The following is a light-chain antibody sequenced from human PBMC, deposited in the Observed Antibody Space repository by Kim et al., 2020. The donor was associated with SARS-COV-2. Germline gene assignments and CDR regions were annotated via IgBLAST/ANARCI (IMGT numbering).Light chain of an antibody. J-gene: IGKJ2*01. CDR3: RQYETYPYT. Sequence: DIQMTQSPSSLSASVGDRVTITCRASQDITNSLAWFQQKPGKAPKSLIYGASSLESGVPSKFRGSGSGTDFTLTISSLQPEDFATYYCRQYETYPYTFGQGTKVDIK. V-gene: IGKV1-16*02. CDR1: QDITNS. CDR2: GAS.